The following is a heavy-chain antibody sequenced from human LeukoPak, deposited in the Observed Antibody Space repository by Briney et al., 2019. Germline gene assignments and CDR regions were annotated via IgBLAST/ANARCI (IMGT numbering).Heavy chain of an antibody. Sequence: PGGSLRLSCAASGFTFSSCAMTWVRQAPGKGLEWVSTISGSGGSTFYADSVKGRFTISRDNSKNTLYLQMNSLRAEDTAVYYCAREDYGDYDYYFDYWGQGTLVTVSS. CDR1: GFTFSSCA. J-gene: IGHJ4*02. CDR2: ISGSGGST. D-gene: IGHD4-17*01. CDR3: AREDYGDYDYYFDY. V-gene: IGHV3-23*01.